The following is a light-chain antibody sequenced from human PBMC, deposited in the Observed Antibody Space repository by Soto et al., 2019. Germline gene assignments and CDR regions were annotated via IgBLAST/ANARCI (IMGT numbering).Light chain of an antibody. J-gene: IGKJ1*01. V-gene: IGKV3-11*01. CDR3: HQRQSWPRT. Sequence: EIVLTQSPATLSSSTGETATLSCRASQYVGTRLAWYQHKPGQAPRLLIYYMSKRATGIPARFSGSGSGTDFTLTISNLAPEDFGVYYCHQRQSWPRTFGQGTKVDIK. CDR2: YMS. CDR1: QYVGTR.